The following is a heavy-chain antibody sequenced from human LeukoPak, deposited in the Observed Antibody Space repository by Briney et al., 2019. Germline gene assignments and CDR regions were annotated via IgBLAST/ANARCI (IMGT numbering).Heavy chain of an antibody. D-gene: IGHD1-26*01. Sequence: HPSETLSLTCAVYGVSFSGYYWSWIRQPPGKGLEWIGKINHSGSTNYNPSLKSRVTISVDTSKNQFSLKLSSVTAADTAVYYCARGITGSYSNNWFDPWGQGTLVTVSS. V-gene: IGHV4-34*01. CDR3: ARGITGSYSNNWFDP. CDR1: GVSFSGYY. J-gene: IGHJ5*02. CDR2: INHSGST.